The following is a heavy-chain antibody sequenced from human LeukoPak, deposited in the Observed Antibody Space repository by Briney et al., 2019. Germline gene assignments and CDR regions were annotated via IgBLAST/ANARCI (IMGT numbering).Heavy chain of an antibody. V-gene: IGHV3-11*06. D-gene: IGHD2-2*01. CDR3: AREGYCSSTSCQFDY. CDR2: ISSSSSYT. Sequence: PGGSLRLSCAASGFTFSDYYMSWIHQAPGKGLEWVSYISSSSSYTNYADSVKGRFTISRDNAKNSLYLQMNSLRAEDTAVYYCAREGYCSSTSCQFDYWGQGTLVTVSS. CDR1: GFTFSDYY. J-gene: IGHJ4*02.